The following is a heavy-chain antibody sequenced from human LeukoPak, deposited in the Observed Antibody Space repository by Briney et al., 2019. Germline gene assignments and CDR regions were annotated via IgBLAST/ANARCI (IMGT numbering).Heavy chain of an antibody. CDR3: AKLVSAEYYFDY. D-gene: IGHD2-2*01. J-gene: IGHJ4*02. CDR2: ISYDGSDK. Sequence: GGSLRLSCAASGFLFSSYTMNWVRQAPGKGLEWVAVISYDGSDKYYADSVKGRFTISRDNSKNTLYLQMNSLRAEDTAVYYCAKLVSAEYYFDYWGQGTLVTVSS. V-gene: IGHV3-30*18. CDR1: GFLFSSYT.